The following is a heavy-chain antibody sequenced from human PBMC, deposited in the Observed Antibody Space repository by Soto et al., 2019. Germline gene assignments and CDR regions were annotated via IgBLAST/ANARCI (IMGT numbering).Heavy chain of an antibody. D-gene: IGHD3-3*01. CDR1: GFIFKDFA. CDR2: ITTSDDIT. V-gene: IGHV3-23*01. Sequence: EVQLFESGGGLVEPGESLRLSCAASGFIFKDFAMSWVRQAPGKGLEWVSTITTSDDITDSADAVRGRFTIYRDNSANTLFLQMSSLRGDDTATYYCTKGDSSGYFDPSSGYSTPDHWGQGTLVTVSS. J-gene: IGHJ5*02. CDR3: TKGDSSGYFDPSSGYSTPDH.